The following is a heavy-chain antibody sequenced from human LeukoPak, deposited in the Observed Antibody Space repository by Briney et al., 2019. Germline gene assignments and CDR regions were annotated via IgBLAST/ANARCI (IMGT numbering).Heavy chain of an antibody. V-gene: IGHV4-34*01. CDR3: ARMDIPYYYGSGSYLDAFDI. Sequence: PSETLSLTCAVYGGSFSGYYWSWIRQPPGKGLEWIGEINHSGSTNYNPSLRSRVTISVDTSKNQFSLKLSSVTAADTAVYYCARMDIPYYYGSGSYLDAFDIWGQGTMVTVSS. CDR2: INHSGST. D-gene: IGHD3-10*01. CDR1: GGSFSGYY. J-gene: IGHJ3*02.